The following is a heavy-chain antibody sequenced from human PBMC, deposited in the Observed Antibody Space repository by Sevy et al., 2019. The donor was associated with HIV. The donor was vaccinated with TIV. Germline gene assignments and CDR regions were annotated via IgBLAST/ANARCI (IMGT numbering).Heavy chain of an antibody. J-gene: IGHJ1*01. Sequence: GGSLRLSCAASGFTFSRYSMHWVRQASGKGLEWVATISFDASNKHYADSVKGRFTISRDNFQNSLFLQMNSLRPEDTAVYYCALERLSSDVAEYFQNWGQGTLVTVSS. CDR2: ISFDASNK. V-gene: IGHV3-30*04. D-gene: IGHD1-1*01. CDR1: GFTFSRYS. CDR3: ALERLSSDVAEYFQN.